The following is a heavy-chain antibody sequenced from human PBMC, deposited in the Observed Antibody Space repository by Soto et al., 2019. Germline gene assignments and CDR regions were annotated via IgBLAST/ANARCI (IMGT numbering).Heavy chain of an antibody. CDR3: ASGGGILVVTDPYDP. CDR2: INPSAGYT. J-gene: IGHJ5*02. CDR1: GYTFSSYY. D-gene: IGHD2-21*02. V-gene: IGHV1-46*01. Sequence: QVQLVQSGAEVKKPGASVKVSCKASGYTFSSYYMNWVRQAPGQGLEWLGIINPSAGYTTYAQRYLAKVSITIDTSKSTGPVELGSMTSTDTAVYYCASGGGILVVTDPYDPWGQGTLVTVSS.